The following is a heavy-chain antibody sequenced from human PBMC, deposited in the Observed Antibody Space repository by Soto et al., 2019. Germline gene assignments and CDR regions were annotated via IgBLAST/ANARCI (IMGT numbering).Heavy chain of an antibody. CDR1: GGSISSSSYY. D-gene: IGHD3-16*01. Sequence: QLQLQESGPGLVKPSETLSLTCTVSGGSISSSSYYWGWIRQPPGKGLEWIGSIYSSGSTYYNPSLKRLVTISVDTSKNQFSLKLSSVTAADTAVYYCASPRAGGSYNSWGQGTLVTVSS. J-gene: IGHJ4*02. CDR2: IYSSGST. V-gene: IGHV4-39*01. CDR3: ASPRAGGSYNS.